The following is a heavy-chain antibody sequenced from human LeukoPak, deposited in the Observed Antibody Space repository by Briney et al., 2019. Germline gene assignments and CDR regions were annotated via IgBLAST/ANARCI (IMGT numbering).Heavy chain of an antibody. CDR3: AREEPYYYDSSGYLHS. D-gene: IGHD3-22*01. CDR1: GFTFSSYW. CDR2: IKQDGSEK. V-gene: IGHV3-7*01. J-gene: IGHJ1*01. Sequence: GGSLRLSCAASGFTFSSYWMSWVRQAPGKGLEWVANIKQDGSEKYYVDSVKGRFTTSRDNAKNSLYLQMNSLRAEDTAVYYCAREEPYYYDSSGYLHSWGQGTLVTVSS.